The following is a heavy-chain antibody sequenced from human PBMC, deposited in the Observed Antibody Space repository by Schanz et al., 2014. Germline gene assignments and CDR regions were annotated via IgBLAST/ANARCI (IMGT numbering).Heavy chain of an antibody. V-gene: IGHV3-23*01. D-gene: IGHD2-2*01. CDR3: AKDLLYGAPMPLNHLDY. Sequence: EVQLLDSGGGLVQPGGSLRLSCAASGFTFSTYAMSWVRQAPGKGLEWVSAISGSGGSTYYADSVRGRFTISRDRFQNTLYLQMNSLRAEDTAVYYCAKDLLYGAPMPLNHLDYWGQGTLVTVSS. CDR2: ISGSGGST. J-gene: IGHJ4*02. CDR1: GFTFSTYA.